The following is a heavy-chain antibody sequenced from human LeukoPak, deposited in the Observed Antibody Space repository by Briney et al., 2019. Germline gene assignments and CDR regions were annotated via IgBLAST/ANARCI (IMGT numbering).Heavy chain of an antibody. CDR2: ISYDGSNK. V-gene: IGHV3-30-3*01. J-gene: IGHJ4*02. D-gene: IGHD3-22*01. CDR3: ARDLDNYYDSSGKDY. Sequence: AGGSLRLSCAASGFTFSSYAMHWVRQAPGKGLEWVAVISYDGSNKYYADSVKGRFTISRDNSKNTLYLQMNSLRAEDTAVYYCARDLDNYYDSSGKDYWGQGTLVTVSS. CDR1: GFTFSSYA.